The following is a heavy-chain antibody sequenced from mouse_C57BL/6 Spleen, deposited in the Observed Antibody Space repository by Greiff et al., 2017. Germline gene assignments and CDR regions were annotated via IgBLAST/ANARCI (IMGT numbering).Heavy chain of an antibody. CDR2: IRLKSDNYAT. D-gene: IGHD2-4*01. Sequence: EVKLEESGGGLVQPGGSMKLSCVASGYTFSNYWMNWVRQSPEKGLEWVAQIRLKSDNYATNYEESVKGRFTISKDDSKSSVYLQMNNLRAEDTGVYYGTGHYDYDYYAMDYWGQGTSVTVSS. CDR1: GYTFSNYW. V-gene: IGHV6-3*01. CDR3: TGHYDYDYYAMDY. J-gene: IGHJ4*01.